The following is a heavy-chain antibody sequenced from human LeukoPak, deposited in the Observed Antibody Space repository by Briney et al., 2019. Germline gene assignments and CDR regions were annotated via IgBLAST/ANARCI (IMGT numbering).Heavy chain of an antibody. CDR2: ISSDGSKK. J-gene: IGHJ6*03. D-gene: IGHD3-9*01. V-gene: IGHV3-30*04. CDR3: AKDPADILTGYWYYYYMDV. CDR1: GFIFSNYA. Sequence: PGRSLRLSCAASGFIFSNYAMHWVRQAPGKGLEWEAVISSDGSKKDHADSVKGRFTISRDNSKNTLYLQMNSLRAEDTAVYYCAKDPADILTGYWYYYYMDVWGKGTTVTISS.